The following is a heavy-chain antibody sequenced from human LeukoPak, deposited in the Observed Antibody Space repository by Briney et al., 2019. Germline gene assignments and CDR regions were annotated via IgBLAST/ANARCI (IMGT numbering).Heavy chain of an antibody. Sequence: GASVKVSCKASGYTFTSYGISWVRQAPGQGLEWMGWISAYNGNTNYAQKLQGRVTMTTDTSTSTAYMELRSLRSDDTAVYYCARDTEQMAAAGQGILDYWGQGTLVTVSS. V-gene: IGHV1-18*01. CDR2: ISAYNGNT. J-gene: IGHJ4*02. D-gene: IGHD6-13*01. CDR3: ARDTEQMAAAGQGILDY. CDR1: GYTFTSYG.